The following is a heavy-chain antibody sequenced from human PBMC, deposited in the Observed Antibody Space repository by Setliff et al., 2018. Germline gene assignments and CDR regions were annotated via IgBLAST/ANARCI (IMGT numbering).Heavy chain of an antibody. V-gene: IGHV3-23*01. Sequence: PGESLKISCAASGFTFSTYSMSWVRQAPGKGLEWVSAISGDSVYIYYADSVKGRFTISRDNSKNTLYLQMRSLRAEDTAIYYCANHNPARRALNGTPLDNWGQGTLVTVS. D-gene: IGHD3-9*01. CDR2: ISGDSVYI. CDR3: ANHNPARRALNGTPLDN. CDR1: GFTFSTYS. J-gene: IGHJ4*02.